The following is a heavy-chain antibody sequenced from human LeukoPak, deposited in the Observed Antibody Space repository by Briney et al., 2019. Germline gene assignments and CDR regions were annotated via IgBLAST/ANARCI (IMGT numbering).Heavy chain of an antibody. Sequence: APVKVSCKASGYTFTGYYMHWVRQAPGQGLEWMGWINPNSGGTNYAQKFQGRVTMTRDTSISTAYMELSRLRSDDTAVYYCARADSSSWYYFDYWGQGTLVTVSS. V-gene: IGHV1-2*02. CDR1: GYTFTGYY. CDR3: ARADSSSWYYFDY. J-gene: IGHJ4*02. D-gene: IGHD6-13*01. CDR2: INPNSGGT.